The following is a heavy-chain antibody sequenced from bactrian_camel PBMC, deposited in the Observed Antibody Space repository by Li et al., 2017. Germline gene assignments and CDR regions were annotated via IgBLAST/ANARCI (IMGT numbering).Heavy chain of an antibody. CDR3: AADPLAKRACNLVRGDYKY. CDR1: GFTFSNNW. CDR2: IYTGAGST. Sequence: EVQLVESGGGPVQPGGSLRLSCAASGFTFSNNWLYWIRQAPGKGLEWVASIYTGAGSTNTADSVKGRFTISRNYGENTLYLQMNSLRPDEDTAMYYCAADPLAKRACNLVRGDYKYWGQGTQVTVS. J-gene: IGHJ4*01. D-gene: IGHD1*01. V-gene: IGHV3S19*01.